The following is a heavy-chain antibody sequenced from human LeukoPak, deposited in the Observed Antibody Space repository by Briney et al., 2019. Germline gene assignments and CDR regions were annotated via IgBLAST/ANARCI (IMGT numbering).Heavy chain of an antibody. D-gene: IGHD6-13*01. V-gene: IGHV3-7*01. CDR2: IKQDGSEK. Sequence: PGGSLRLSFAGCGFIVSGYWMTGVRQAPVKGLEGVANIKQDGSEKNYVGSVKGRFTISIDNAENSLFLQLNRLRVEDTAVYSCAREWQGRIAAAGTRIEGDYWGQGTLVAVSS. CDR3: AREWQGRIAAAGTRIEGDY. CDR1: GFIVSGYW. J-gene: IGHJ4*02.